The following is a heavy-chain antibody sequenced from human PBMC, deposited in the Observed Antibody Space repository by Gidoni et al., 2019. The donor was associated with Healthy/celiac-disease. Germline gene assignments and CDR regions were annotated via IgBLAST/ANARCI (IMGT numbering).Heavy chain of an antibody. D-gene: IGHD6-19*01. CDR3: ARQGYSSGWDLNWFDP. CDR2: IYYSGST. CDR1: GGSISSSSYY. V-gene: IGHV4-39*01. J-gene: IGHJ5*02. Sequence: QLQLQESGPGLVKPSETLSLTCTVSGGSISSSSYYWGWICQPPGKGLEWIGSIYYSGSTYYNPSLKSRVTISVDTSKNQFSLKLSSVTAADTAVYYCARQGYSSGWDLNWFDPWGQGTLVTVSS.